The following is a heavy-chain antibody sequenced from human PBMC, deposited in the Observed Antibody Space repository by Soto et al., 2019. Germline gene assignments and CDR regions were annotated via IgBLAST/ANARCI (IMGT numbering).Heavy chain of an antibody. CDR3: ARETYYDSSGYYYKAHWFDP. Sequence: SETLSLTCAVSGYSISSGYYWGWIRQPPGRGLEWIGSIYHSGSTYYNPSLKSRVTISVDTSKNQFSLKLSSVTAADTAVYYCARETYYDSSGYYYKAHWFDPWGQGTLVTVSS. V-gene: IGHV4-38-2*02. D-gene: IGHD3-22*01. CDR1: GYSISSGYY. J-gene: IGHJ5*02. CDR2: IYHSGST.